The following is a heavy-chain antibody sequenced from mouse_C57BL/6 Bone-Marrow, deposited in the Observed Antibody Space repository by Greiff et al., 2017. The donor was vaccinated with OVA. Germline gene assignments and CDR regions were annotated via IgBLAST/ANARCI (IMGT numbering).Heavy chain of an antibody. V-gene: IGHV1-7*01. D-gene: IGHD2-3*01. J-gene: IGHJ3*01. Sequence: VQLQQSGAELAKPGASVKLSCKASGYTFTSYWMHWVKQRPGQGLEWIGYINPSSGYTKYNQKFKDKATLTADKSSSTAYMQLSSLTYEDSAVXYCARSPRWLLPSFAYWGQGTLVTVSA. CDR3: ARSPRWLLPSFAY. CDR1: GYTFTSYW. CDR2: INPSSGYT.